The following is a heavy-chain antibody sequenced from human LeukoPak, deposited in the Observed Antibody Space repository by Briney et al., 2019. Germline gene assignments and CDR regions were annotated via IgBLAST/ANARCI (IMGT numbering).Heavy chain of an antibody. Sequence: PGGSLRLSCAASGFTFSSYAMSWVRQAPGKGLEWVAVISYDGSNKYYADSVKGRFTISRDNSKNTLYLQMNSLRAEDTAVYYCARLEGIADIRGQGTMVTVSS. J-gene: IGHJ3*02. CDR1: GFTFSSYA. V-gene: IGHV3-30-3*01. D-gene: IGHD6-13*01. CDR2: ISYDGSNK. CDR3: ARLEGIADI.